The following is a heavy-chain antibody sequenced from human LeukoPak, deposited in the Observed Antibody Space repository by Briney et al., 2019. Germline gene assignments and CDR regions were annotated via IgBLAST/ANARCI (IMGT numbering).Heavy chain of an antibody. CDR1: GYSFTSYW. CDR3: ARWGIRFLEWLSPHYYYYYGMDV. J-gene: IGHJ6*02. D-gene: IGHD3-3*01. CDR2: IYPGDSDT. V-gene: IGHV5-51*01. Sequence: GESLKISCKGSGYSFTSYWIGLVRQMPGKGLEWMGIIYPGDSDTRYSPSFQGQVTISADKSISTAYLQWSSLKASDTAMYYCARWGIRFLEWLSPHYYYYYGMDVWGQGTTVTVSS.